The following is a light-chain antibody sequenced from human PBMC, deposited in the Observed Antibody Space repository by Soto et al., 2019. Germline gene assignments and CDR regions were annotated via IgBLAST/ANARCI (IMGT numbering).Light chain of an antibody. Sequence: QSALTQPPSASGSPGQSVTISCTGTSSDVGGYDYVSWYQEHPGKAPKVMIYEVNRRPSGVPDRFSGSKSGNTASLTVSGLQAEDEADYYCASYSGSNIFYVFGTGTKVIVL. J-gene: IGLJ1*01. V-gene: IGLV2-8*01. CDR1: SSDVGGYDY. CDR2: EVN. CDR3: ASYSGSNIFYV.